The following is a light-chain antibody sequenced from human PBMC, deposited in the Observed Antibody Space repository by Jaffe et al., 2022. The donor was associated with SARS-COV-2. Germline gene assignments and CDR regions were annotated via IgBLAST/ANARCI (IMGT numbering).Light chain of an antibody. CDR3: SSYAGSNNFP. V-gene: IGLV2-8*01. Sequence: QSALTQPPSASGSPGQSVTISCTGTSSDVGGYNYVSWYQQHPGKAPKLMIYEVSKRPSGVPDRFSGSKSGNTASLTVSGLQAEDEADYYCSSYAGSNNFPIGGGTKLTVL. CDR2: EVS. CDR1: SSDVGGYNY. J-gene: IGLJ2*01.